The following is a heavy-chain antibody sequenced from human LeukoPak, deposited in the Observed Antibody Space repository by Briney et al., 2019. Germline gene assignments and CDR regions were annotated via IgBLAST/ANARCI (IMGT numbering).Heavy chain of an antibody. CDR3: ARDRTGFLSGSYHLMRCCYFDY. V-gene: IGHV4-4*07. CDR2: IYTSGST. J-gene: IGHJ4*02. CDR1: GGSISSYY. D-gene: IGHD1-26*01. Sequence: SETLSLTCTVSGGSISSYYWSWIRQPPGKGLEWIGRIYTSGSTNYNPSLKSRVTISLDKSKNQFSLKLSSVTAPDTAVYYCARDRTGFLSGSYHLMRCCYFDYWGQGTLVTVSS.